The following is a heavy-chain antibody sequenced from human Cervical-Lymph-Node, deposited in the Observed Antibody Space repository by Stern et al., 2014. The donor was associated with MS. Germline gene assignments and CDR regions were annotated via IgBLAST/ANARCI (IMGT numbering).Heavy chain of an antibody. Sequence: QVQLVESGPGLAKTSETLSLTCTVSGDSITSYYWSWIRQPPGKGLEFIGYTYYSGSTNYNPSLKSRVTISLDTSKNPISLEPSSVTAADTAVYFCARGKSIAGRAYFYYGLDVWGQGTTVTVSS. V-gene: IGHV4-59*08. CDR1: GDSITSYY. J-gene: IGHJ6*02. D-gene: IGHD6-6*01. CDR3: ARGKSIAGRAYFYYGLDV. CDR2: TYYSGST.